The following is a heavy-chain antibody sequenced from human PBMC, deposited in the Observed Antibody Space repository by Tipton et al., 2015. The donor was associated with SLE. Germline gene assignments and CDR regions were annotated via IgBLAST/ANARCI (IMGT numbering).Heavy chain of an antibody. V-gene: IGHV5-51*03. CDR2: IYPGDSDT. CDR3: ARITSNGYYYGAFDI. D-gene: IGHD3-22*01. J-gene: IGHJ3*02. CDR1: EYDFTTFW. Sequence: QSGAEVKKPGESLKISCQGSEYDFTTFWIGWVRQMPGKGLEWMGIIYPGDSDTTYSPSFQGQVTISADNSITTAFLQWNSTKASDTAMYYCARITSNGYYYGAFDIWGQGTMVTVSS.